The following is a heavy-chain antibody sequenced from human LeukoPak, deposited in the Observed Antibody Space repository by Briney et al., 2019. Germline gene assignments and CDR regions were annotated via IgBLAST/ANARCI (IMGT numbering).Heavy chain of an antibody. CDR1: GYTFTSYD. D-gene: IGHD2-21*02. CDR2: MNPNSGNT. CDR3: ASLAGVTYGFDY. V-gene: IGHV1-8*01. J-gene: IGHJ4*02. Sequence: ASVEVSCKASGYTFTSYDINWVRQATGQGLEWMGWMNPNSGNTGYAQKFQGRVTMTRNTSISTAYMELSSLRSEDTAVYYCASLAGVTYGFDYWGQGTLVTVSS.